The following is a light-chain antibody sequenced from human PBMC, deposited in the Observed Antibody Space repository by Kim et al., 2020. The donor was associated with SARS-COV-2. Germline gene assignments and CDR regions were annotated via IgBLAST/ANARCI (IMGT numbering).Light chain of an antibody. J-gene: IGLJ3*02. CDR1: SSNIGAGYD. V-gene: IGLV1-40*01. CDR3: QSYDSRLGGV. CDR2: GNS. Sequence: QSVLTQPPSVSGAPGQRVTISCTGSSSNIGAGYDVHWYQQPPGTAPNLLIYGNSNRPSGAPDRFSGSKSGTSASLAITGLQAEDEADYYCQSYDSRLGGVFGGGTKLTVL.